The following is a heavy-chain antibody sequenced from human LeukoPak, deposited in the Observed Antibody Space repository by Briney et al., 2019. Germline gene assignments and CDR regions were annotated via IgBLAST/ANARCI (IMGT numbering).Heavy chain of an antibody. J-gene: IGHJ6*03. CDR3: ARDPYSGTYGDTYYYYMDV. D-gene: IGHD1-26*01. Sequence: GGSLRLSCAASGFTFSSYSMNWIRQAPGKGLEWVSSISSSSSYIYYADSVKGRFTISRDNAKNSLYLQMNSLRAEDTAVYYCARDPYSGTYGDTYYYYMDVWGKGTTVTISS. CDR1: GFTFSSYS. V-gene: IGHV3-21*01. CDR2: ISSSSSYI.